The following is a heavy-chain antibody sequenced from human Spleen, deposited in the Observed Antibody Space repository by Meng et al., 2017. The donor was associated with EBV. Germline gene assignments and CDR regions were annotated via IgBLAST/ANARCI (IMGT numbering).Heavy chain of an antibody. CDR2: NSDSNGNT. CDR3: ARDAGVYCTGEVCTRWLDP. D-gene: IGHD2-8*02. J-gene: IGHJ5*02. CDR1: GYTVSTFG. Sequence: MVQTEAEGKKPGTSVQATHKTSGYTVSTFGISWVRQDSRQSPEWMGWNSDSNGNTNNEQKLQGRVTMSTETYTSTVSMELRSMRSDDTAIYYCARDAGVYCTGEVCTRWLDPWGQGTLVTVSS. V-gene: IGHV1-18*01.